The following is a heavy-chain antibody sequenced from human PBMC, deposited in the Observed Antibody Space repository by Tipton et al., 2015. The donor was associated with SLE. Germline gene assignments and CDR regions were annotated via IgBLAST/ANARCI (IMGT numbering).Heavy chain of an antibody. D-gene: IGHD5-18*01. CDR2: ISWNSGSI. Sequence: SLRLSCAASGFTFDDYAMHWVRQAPGKGLEWVSGISWNSGSIGYVDSVKGRFTISRDNAKNSLYLQMNSLRAEDTAVYYCARVEYSGDYWGQGTLVTVSS. J-gene: IGHJ4*02. CDR3: ARVEYSGDY. CDR1: GFTFDDYA. V-gene: IGHV3-9*01.